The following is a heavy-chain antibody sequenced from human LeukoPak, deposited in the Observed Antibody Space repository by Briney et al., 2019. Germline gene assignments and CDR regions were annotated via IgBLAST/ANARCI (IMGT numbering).Heavy chain of an antibody. D-gene: IGHD4-23*01. V-gene: IGHV1-18*01. CDR2: ISAYNGNT. CDR3: ARDGGGKGREGYYYYGMDV. CDR1: GYTFTSYG. J-gene: IGHJ6*02. Sequence: APVKVSCKASGYTFTSYGISWVRQAPGQGLEWMGWISAYNGNTNYAQKLQGRVTMTTDTSTSTAYMELRSLRSDDTAVYYCARDGGGKGREGYYYYGMDVWGQGTTVTVSS.